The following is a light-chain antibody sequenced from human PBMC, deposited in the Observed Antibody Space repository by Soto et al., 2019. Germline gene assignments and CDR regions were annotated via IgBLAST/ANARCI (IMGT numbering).Light chain of an antibody. V-gene: IGKV3-15*01. Sequence: EVVMTQSPATLSVSPGERATLSCRASQSVGSKLAWYQQKPGQAPRILILDAFTRATGIPARFSGSGSGTEFTLFISSLQSEDFAVYYCQQYNKWPPLTFGGGTKVEI. J-gene: IGKJ4*01. CDR3: QQYNKWPPLT. CDR2: DAF. CDR1: QSVGSK.